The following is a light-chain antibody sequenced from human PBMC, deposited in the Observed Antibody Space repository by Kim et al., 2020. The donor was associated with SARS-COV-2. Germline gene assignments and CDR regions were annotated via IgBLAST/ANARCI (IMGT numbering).Light chain of an antibody. Sequence: SPGERASLSCRASQSIGTNLAWYHQKPGQAPRLLIYGASTRATGVPARISGSASGSDFTLTISTLQSGDFGIYYYQQYNNWFPYTFGQGTKLEI. V-gene: IGKV3-15*01. CDR3: QQYNNWFPYT. CDR1: QSIGTN. J-gene: IGKJ2*01. CDR2: GAS.